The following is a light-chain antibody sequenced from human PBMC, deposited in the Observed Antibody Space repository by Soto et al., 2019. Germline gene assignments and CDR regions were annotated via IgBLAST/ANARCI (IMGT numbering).Light chain of an antibody. J-gene: IGLJ2*01. V-gene: IGLV1-51*01. Sequence: QSVLTQPPSVSAAPGQKVTISCSGSSSNIGNNFVSWYQQLPGTAPKLLIYDNYHRPSGIPDRFSGSKSGTSATLGITGLQTGDEADYYCWTWDSSLSAGVFGGGTKLTVL. CDR1: SSNIGNNF. CDR3: WTWDSSLSAGV. CDR2: DNY.